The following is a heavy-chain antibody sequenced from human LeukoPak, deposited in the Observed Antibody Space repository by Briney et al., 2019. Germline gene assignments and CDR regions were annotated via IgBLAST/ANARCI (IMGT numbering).Heavy chain of an antibody. CDR3: ARGRRRWLVTYYSYGMDV. CDR2: MNPNSGNT. J-gene: IGHJ6*02. V-gene: IGHV1-8*01. Sequence: ASVKVSCKASGYTFTSYDINWVRQATGQGLEWMGWMNPNSGNTGYAQKFQGRVTMTRNTSISTAYMELSSLRSEDTAVYYCARGRRRWLVTYYSYGMDVWGQGTTVTVSS. D-gene: IGHD6-19*01. CDR1: GYTFTSYD.